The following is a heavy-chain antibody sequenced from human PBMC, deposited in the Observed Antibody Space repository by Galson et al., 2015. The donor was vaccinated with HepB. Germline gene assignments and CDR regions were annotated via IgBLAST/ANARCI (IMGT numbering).Heavy chain of an antibody. J-gene: IGHJ4*02. CDR2: ISSNGGST. CDR1: GFTFSSYA. Sequence: SLRLSCAASGFTFSSYAMHWVRQAPGKGLEYVSAISSNGGSTYYADSVKGRFTISRDNSKNTLYLQMSSLRAEDTAVYYCVYSGTEPRGAFDYWGQGTLVTVSS. D-gene: IGHD1-14*01. V-gene: IGHV3-64D*06. CDR3: VYSGTEPRGAFDY.